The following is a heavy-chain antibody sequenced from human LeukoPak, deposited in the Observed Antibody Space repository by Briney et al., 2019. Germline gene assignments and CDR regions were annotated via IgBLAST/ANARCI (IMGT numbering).Heavy chain of an antibody. D-gene: IGHD5-24*01. Sequence: GGSLRLSCAASGFTFSSYWMHWVRQVPGKGLVWVSRIRSDGSSTSYADSVKGRFTISRDNAKNTLYLQMSSLRVDDTAVYYCAKDDYNRHWGQGTLVTASS. CDR1: GFTFSSYW. J-gene: IGHJ4*02. V-gene: IGHV3-74*01. CDR2: IRSDGSST. CDR3: AKDDYNRH.